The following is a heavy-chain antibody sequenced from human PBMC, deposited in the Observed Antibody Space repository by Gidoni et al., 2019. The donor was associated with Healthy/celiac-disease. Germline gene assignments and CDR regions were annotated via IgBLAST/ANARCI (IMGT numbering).Heavy chain of an antibody. CDR3: ARSLPPLPAAIPGGWFDP. Sequence: VQLQESRPGLVKPSQTLSLTCTVSGGSLSSGGYYWSWIRQHPGKGLEWIRYIYYSGSTYYNPSLKSRVTISVDTSKNQFSLKLSSVTAADTAVYYCARSLPPLPAAIPGGWFDPWGQGTLVTVSS. CDR1: GGSLSSGGYY. V-gene: IGHV4-31*03. CDR2: IYYSGST. D-gene: IGHD2-2*01. J-gene: IGHJ5*02.